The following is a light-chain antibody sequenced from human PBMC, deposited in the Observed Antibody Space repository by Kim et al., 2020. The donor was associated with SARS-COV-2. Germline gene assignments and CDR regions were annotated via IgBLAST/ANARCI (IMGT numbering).Light chain of an antibody. CDR2: EDT. Sequence: GRSISVSCTGTSSDVGSYNLVSWYQQHPGRAPKLIIFEDTKRPSGVSDRFSGSKSGNTASLTISGLQAEDEADYHCSSYAGGTSVIFGGGTQLTVL. CDR1: SSDVGSYNL. J-gene: IGLJ2*01. CDR3: SSYAGGTSVI. V-gene: IGLV2-23*01.